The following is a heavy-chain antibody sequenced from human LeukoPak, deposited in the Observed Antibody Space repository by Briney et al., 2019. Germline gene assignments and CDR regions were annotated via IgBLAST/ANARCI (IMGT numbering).Heavy chain of an antibody. CDR2: IYYSGST. V-gene: IGHV4-59*01. D-gene: IGHD3-10*01. CDR1: GGSISSYY. Sequence: SETLSLTCTVSGGSISSYYWSWIRQPPGKGLEWIGYIYYSGSTNYNPSLKSRVTISVDTSKNQFSLKLSSVTAADTAVYYCARADGSGSYDYYYGMDVWGQGTTVTVSS. J-gene: IGHJ6*02. CDR3: ARADGSGSYDYYYGMDV.